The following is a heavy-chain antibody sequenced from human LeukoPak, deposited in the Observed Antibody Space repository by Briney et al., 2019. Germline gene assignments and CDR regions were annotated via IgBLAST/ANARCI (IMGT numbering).Heavy chain of an antibody. Sequence: PGGSLRLSCAASGFTVSSNYMSWVRQAPGKGLEWVAVISYDGSIRYYADSVKGRFTISRDNSKNTLYLQMNSLRAEDTAVYYCAKGTRGYSYGLSAFDIWGQGTMVTVSS. CDR2: ISYDGSIR. CDR3: AKGTRGYSYGLSAFDI. D-gene: IGHD5-18*01. V-gene: IGHV3-30*18. CDR1: GFTVSSNY. J-gene: IGHJ3*02.